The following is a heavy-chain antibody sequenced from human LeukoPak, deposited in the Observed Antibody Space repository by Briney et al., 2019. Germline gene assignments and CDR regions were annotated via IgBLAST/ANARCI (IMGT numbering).Heavy chain of an antibody. CDR1: GYTFTGYY. J-gene: IGHJ5*02. Sequence: VASVKVSCKASGYTFTGYYMHWVRQAPGQGLEWMGRINPNGGGTNYAQKFQGRVTMTKDPSISTAYMELSRLRSDNTPVYYCARDGDESSSWYPNWFGPWGQGTLVTVSS. CDR2: INPNGGGT. V-gene: IGHV1-2*06. CDR3: ARDGDESSSWYPNWFGP. D-gene: IGHD6-13*01.